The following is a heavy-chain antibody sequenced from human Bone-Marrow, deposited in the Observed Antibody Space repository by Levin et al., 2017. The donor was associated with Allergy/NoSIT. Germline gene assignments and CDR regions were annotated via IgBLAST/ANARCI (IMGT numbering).Heavy chain of an antibody. CDR1: GYTFTSYD. V-gene: IGHV1-8*01. Sequence: ASVKVSCKASGYTFTSYDINWVRQATGQGLEWMGWMNPNSGNTGYAQKFQGRVTMTRNTSISTAYMELSSLRSEDTAVYYCASDYGSGRPTYYYYDGMDVWGQGTTVTVSS. J-gene: IGHJ6*02. CDR3: ASDYGSGRPTYYYYDGMDV. D-gene: IGHD3-10*01. CDR2: MNPNSGNT.